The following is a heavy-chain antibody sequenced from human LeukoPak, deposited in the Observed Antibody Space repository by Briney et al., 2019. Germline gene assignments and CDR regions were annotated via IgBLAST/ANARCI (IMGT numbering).Heavy chain of an antibody. D-gene: IGHD3-22*01. CDR3: ARGVDYYENSGTIDY. J-gene: IGHJ4*02. V-gene: IGHV3-30*04. CDR1: GFTFSSYA. Sequence: GRSLRLSCAASGFTFSSYAMHWVRQAPGKGLEWVAVISYDGSNKYYADSVKGRFTISRDNSKNTLYLQMNSLGAEDTAVYYCARGVDYYENSGTIDYWGQGTLVTVSS. CDR2: ISYDGSNK.